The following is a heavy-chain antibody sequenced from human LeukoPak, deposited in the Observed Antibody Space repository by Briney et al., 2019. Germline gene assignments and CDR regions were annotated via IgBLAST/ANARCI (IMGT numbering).Heavy chain of an antibody. D-gene: IGHD3-3*02. CDR2: IYTSGST. CDR1: GGSISSYY. J-gene: IGHJ5*02. V-gene: IGHV4-4*09. Sequence: SETLSLTCTVSGGSISSYYWSWIRQPPGKGLEWIGYIYTSGSTNYNPSLKRRVTISVDKSNNKFSLKLSSMTTADTAVYYCAKQGIRNWSDPWGRGTLVTVSS. CDR3: AKQGIRNWSDP.